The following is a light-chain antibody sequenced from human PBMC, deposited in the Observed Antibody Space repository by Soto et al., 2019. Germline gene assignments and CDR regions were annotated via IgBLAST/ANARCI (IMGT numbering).Light chain of an antibody. CDR2: DAS. J-gene: IGKJ5*01. CDR3: QQRSNWPPDIT. Sequence: EIVLTQSPATLSLSPGERATLSYRASQSVSSYLACYQQKPGQAPRLLIYDASNRATGIPARFSGSGSGTDFTLTISSLEPEDFAVYYCQQRSNWPPDITFGQGTRLEIK. CDR1: QSVSSY. V-gene: IGKV3-11*01.